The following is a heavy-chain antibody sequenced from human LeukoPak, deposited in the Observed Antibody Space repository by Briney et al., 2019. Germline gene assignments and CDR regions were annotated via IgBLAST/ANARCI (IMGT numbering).Heavy chain of an antibody. V-gene: IGHV3-21*01. D-gene: IGHD3-16*01. Sequence: PGGPLRLSCVASGFTFSTPWMHWVPQAPGKGLVWVSSISTSNSYIYYAHSGKGRFTISRDKDKNSLYLQLNSLRAEATAVYDCARWGTRDSFDNWGQGTMVTVSS. CDR2: ISTSNSYI. J-gene: IGHJ3*02. CDR1: GFTFSTPW. CDR3: ARWGTRDSFDN.